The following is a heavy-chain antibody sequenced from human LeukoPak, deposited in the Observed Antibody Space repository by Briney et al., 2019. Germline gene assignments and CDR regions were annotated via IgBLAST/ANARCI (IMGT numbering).Heavy chain of an antibody. Sequence: ASVKVSCKPSGYTFTAYYMHLVRQAPGQGLEWMGWINPNSGDTKHAQNFQDRVTMTWDTSVSTAYMELSSLTSDDTAVYYCASKGGGSCSSSHCQGAFDFWGQGSMVTVSS. CDR2: INPNSGDT. J-gene: IGHJ3*01. V-gene: IGHV1-2*02. D-gene: IGHD2-2*01. CDR3: ASKGGGSCSSSHCQGAFDF. CDR1: GYTFTAYY.